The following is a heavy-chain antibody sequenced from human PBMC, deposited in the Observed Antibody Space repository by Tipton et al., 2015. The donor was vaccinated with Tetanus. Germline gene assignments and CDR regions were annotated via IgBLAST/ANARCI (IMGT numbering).Heavy chain of an antibody. Sequence: LRLSCTVSDGSLGTFYWTWIRQPPGKGLEWIGYIYYSGSTNYNSSLKSRVTISVDTSKNQFSLKLSSVTAADTAVYYCARGYNGYDILTAYPHYFDSWGQGTLVTVSS. CDR1: DGSLGTFY. CDR3: ARGYNGYDILTAYPHYFDS. D-gene: IGHD3-9*01. J-gene: IGHJ4*02. CDR2: IYYSGST. V-gene: IGHV4-59*01.